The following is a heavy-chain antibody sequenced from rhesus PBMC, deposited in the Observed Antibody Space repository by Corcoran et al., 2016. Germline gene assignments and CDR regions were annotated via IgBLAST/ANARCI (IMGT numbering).Heavy chain of an antibody. J-gene: IGHJ5-1*01. CDR2: IYGSGGSN. CDR1: GGSIRGYYY. V-gene: IGHV4S14*01. CDR3: ARYNFWTGLRFDV. Sequence: QVQLQESGPGLVKPSETLSLTCAVSGGSIRGYYYWSWIRQPPGKGLEWIGIIYGSGGSNYLNPSLRSRVTLSVDTSKNQFALKLSSVTAADTAVYYCARYNFWTGLRFDVWGPGVLVTVSS. D-gene: IGHD3-3*01.